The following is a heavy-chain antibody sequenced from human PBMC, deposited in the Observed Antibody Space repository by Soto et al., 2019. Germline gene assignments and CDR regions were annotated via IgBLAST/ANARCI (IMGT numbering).Heavy chain of an antibody. CDR1: GFTFSSYG. D-gene: IGHD3-10*01. Sequence: PGGSLRLSCAASGFTFSSYGMHWVRQAPGKGLEWVGVITYDGSNKFYADSVKGRFTFSRENSKNTLYLQMNSLRAEDAAVYYCAKDWRESLPGDAFDIWGQGTMVTVSS. V-gene: IGHV3-30*18. CDR2: ITYDGSNK. CDR3: AKDWRESLPGDAFDI. J-gene: IGHJ3*02.